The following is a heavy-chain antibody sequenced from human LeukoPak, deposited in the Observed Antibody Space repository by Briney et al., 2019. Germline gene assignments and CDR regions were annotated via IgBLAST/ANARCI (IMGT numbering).Heavy chain of an antibody. J-gene: IGHJ3*02. CDR1: GYTFTSYY. V-gene: IGHV1-46*01. CDR3: ARDRSSDYSFDAFDI. CDR2: INPSGGST. D-gene: IGHD3-22*01. Sequence: ASVKVSCKASGYTFTSYYMHWVRQAPGQGLEWMGIINPSGGSTSYAQKFQGRVTMTRDMSTSTVYMELSSLRSEDTAVYYCARDRSSDYSFDAFDIWGQGTMVTVSS.